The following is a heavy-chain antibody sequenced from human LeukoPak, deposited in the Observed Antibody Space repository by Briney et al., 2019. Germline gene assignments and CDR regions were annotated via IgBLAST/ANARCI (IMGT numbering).Heavy chain of an antibody. V-gene: IGHV5-51*01. Sequence: GESLKISCKGSGYSFTSYWIGWVRQMPGKGLEWMGIIYPGDSDTRYSPSFQGQVTISADKSISTACLQWSSLKASDTAMYYCARQDATGTPELNWFDPWGQGTLVTVSS. CDR3: ARQDATGTPELNWFDP. CDR2: IYPGDSDT. CDR1: GYSFTSYW. D-gene: IGHD1-1*01. J-gene: IGHJ5*02.